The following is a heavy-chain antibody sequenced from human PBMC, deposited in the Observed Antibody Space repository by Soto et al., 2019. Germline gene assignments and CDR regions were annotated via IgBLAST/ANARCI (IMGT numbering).Heavy chain of an antibody. CDR2: INAGNGDI. CDR3: ASRGPNSNSWSNFDY. CDR1: GYTLSNYA. Sequence: ASVKVSCKASGYTLSNYAMHWVRQAPGQRLEWMGWINAGNGDIKYSQKFQGRVSITRDTSANTAYMELSSLRFEDTAFYFCASRGPNSNSWSNFDYWGQGTLVTVSS. D-gene: IGHD6-13*01. J-gene: IGHJ4*02. V-gene: IGHV1-3*01.